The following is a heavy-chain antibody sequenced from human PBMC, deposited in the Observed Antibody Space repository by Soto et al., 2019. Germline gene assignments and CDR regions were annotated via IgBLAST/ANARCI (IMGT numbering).Heavy chain of an antibody. CDR2: IRSKAYGGTT. J-gene: IGHJ6*02. CDR1: GFTFGDYA. V-gene: IGHV3-49*03. D-gene: IGHD3-16*01. CDR3: TREDYRTPRYGMDV. Sequence: GGSLRLSCTASGFTFGDYAMGWFRQAPGKGLEWVGFIRSKAYGGTTEYAASVKGRFTISRDDSKSIAYLQMNSLKTEDTAVYYCTREDYRTPRYGMDVWGQGTTVTVSS.